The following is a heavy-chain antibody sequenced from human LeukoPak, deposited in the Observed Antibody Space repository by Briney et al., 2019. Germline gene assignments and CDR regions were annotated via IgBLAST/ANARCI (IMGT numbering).Heavy chain of an antibody. CDR3: ARDREPNYVLLSSIVGPDYGFDY. J-gene: IGHJ4*02. Sequence: SETLSLTCAVYGGSFSGYYWSWIRQPPGKGLEWIGEINHSGSTNYNPSLKSRVTISVDTSKNQFSLKLSSVTAADTAVYYCARDREPNYVLLSSIVGPDYGFDYWGQGTLVTVSS. V-gene: IGHV4-34*01. CDR1: GGSFSGYY. CDR2: INHSGST. D-gene: IGHD3-10*01.